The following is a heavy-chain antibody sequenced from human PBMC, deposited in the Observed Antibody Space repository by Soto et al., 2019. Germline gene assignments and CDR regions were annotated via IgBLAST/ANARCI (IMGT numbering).Heavy chain of an antibody. CDR1: GFTFTKFG. CDR2: IWYDGSHK. V-gene: IGHV3-33*06. CDR3: AKALVYYDSSAHRLDY. D-gene: IGHD3-22*01. Sequence: PGGSLRLSCAASGFTFTKFGMHWVRQAPGKGLEWVAIIWYDGSHKYYADSVKGRFTISRDNSKNTLYLQMNSLRAEDTAVYYCAKALVYYDSSAHRLDYWGQGTLVTVSS. J-gene: IGHJ4*02.